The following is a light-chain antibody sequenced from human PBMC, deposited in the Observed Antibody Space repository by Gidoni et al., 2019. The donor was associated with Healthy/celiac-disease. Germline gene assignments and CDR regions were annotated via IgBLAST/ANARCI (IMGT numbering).Light chain of an antibody. Sequence: DIQMTQSPSTLSASVGDRVTIICRASQSINNWLAWYQQKPGKAPKILIYKASDLESGVPSRFSGSGSGTEFTLTISSLQPDDFATYYCKQYHSYSWTFXQXTKVEIK. J-gene: IGKJ1*01. CDR3: KQYHSYSWT. CDR2: KAS. V-gene: IGKV1-5*03. CDR1: QSINNW.